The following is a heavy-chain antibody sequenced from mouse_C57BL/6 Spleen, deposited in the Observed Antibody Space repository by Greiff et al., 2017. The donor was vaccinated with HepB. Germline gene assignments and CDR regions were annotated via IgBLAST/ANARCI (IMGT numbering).Heavy chain of an antibody. CDR3: ARYDYDDYYAMDY. CDR1: GYAFSSSW. CDR2: IYPGDGDT. Sequence: QVHVKQSGPELVKPGASVKISCKASGYAFSSSWMNWVKQRPGKGLEWIGRIYPGDGDTNYNGKFKGKATLTADKSSSTAYMQLSSLTSEDSAVYFCARYDYDDYYAMDYWGQGTSVTVSS. J-gene: IGHJ4*01. V-gene: IGHV1-82*01. D-gene: IGHD2-4*01.